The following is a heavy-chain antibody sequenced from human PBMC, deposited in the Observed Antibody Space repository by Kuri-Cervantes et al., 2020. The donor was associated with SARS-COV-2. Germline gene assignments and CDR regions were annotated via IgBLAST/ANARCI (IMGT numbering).Heavy chain of an antibody. CDR3: ARVEVAGMSYGMDV. D-gene: IGHD6-19*01. V-gene: IGHV3-66*02. Sequence: ETLSLTCAASGFTVSSNCMSWVRQAPGKGLEWVSVIYSGGSTYYADSVKGRFTISRDNSKNTLYLQMNSLRAEDTAVYYCARVEVAGMSYGMDVWGQGTTVTVSS. J-gene: IGHJ6*02. CDR1: GFTVSSNC. CDR2: IYSGGST.